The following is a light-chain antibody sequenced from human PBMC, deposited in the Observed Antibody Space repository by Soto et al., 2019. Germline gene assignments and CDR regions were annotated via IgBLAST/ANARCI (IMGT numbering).Light chain of an antibody. CDR3: CSVSIDSPL. V-gene: IGLV2-14*01. CDR1: SSDIGGYNY. J-gene: IGLJ6*01. CDR2: DVS. Sequence: QSVLTQPAAMSGSPGQSVTISCAGTSSDIGGYNYVSWYQHHPGTAPKLIIYDVSSRPSGVSHRFSASKSGNTASLTISGLQADDEADYYCCSVSIDSPLFGTGTKLTVL.